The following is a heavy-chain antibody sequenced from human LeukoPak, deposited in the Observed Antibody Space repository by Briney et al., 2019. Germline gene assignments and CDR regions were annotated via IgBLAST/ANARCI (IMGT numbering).Heavy chain of an antibody. Sequence: PGGSLRLSCAASGFTFDDYAMHWVRQAPGKGLEWVSLISWDGGSTYYADSVKGRFTISRDNSKNSLYLQMNSLRAEDTALYYCAKDRAARQLFQMLGDYYYYMDVWGKGTTVTVSS. CDR2: ISWDGGST. V-gene: IGHV3-43D*03. CDR1: GFTFDDYA. CDR3: AKDRAARQLFQMLGDYYYYMDV. D-gene: IGHD6-6*01. J-gene: IGHJ6*03.